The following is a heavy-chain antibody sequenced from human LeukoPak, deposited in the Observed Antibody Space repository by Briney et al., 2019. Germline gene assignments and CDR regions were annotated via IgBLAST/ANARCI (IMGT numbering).Heavy chain of an antibody. CDR2: VYGSGNT. J-gene: IGHJ6*03. Sequence: SETLSLTCAVSGYSISSGYYRGWVRQPPGKGLEWIGSVYGSGNTYYNPSLKSRVTISVDTSKNHFSLKVSSVTAADTAVYYCARPSGRNYYYYMDVWGKGTTVTVSS. CDR3: ARPSGRNYYYYMDV. D-gene: IGHD3-10*01. CDR1: GYSISSGYY. V-gene: IGHV4-38-2*01.